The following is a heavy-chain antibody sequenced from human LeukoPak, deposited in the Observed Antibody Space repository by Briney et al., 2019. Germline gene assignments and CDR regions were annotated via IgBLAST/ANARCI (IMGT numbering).Heavy chain of an antibody. V-gene: IGHV4-59*01. J-gene: IGHJ4*02. CDR1: GDSIRSYY. D-gene: IGHD6-19*01. Sequence: PSETLSLTCTVSGDSIRSYYWSWIREPPGKGLEWSGYIYYSGSTNYNPSLKSRVTISVDTSKNQFSLKLSSVTAADTAVYYCARQHSSGWTPYYFDYWGQGTLVTVSS. CDR3: ARQHSSGWTPYYFDY. CDR2: IYYSGST.